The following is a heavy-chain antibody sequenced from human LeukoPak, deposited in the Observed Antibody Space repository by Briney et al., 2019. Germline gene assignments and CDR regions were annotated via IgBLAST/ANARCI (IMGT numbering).Heavy chain of an antibody. Sequence: PSETLSLTCAVSGYSISSSNWWGWIRKPPGKGLEWIGYIYYSGSIYYNPSLKSRVTMSVDTSKNQFSLKLSSVTAVDTAVYYCAITPQNSSGWSDYWGQGTLVTVSS. D-gene: IGHD6-19*01. CDR1: GYSISSSNW. CDR2: IYYSGSI. V-gene: IGHV4-28*05. J-gene: IGHJ4*02. CDR3: AITPQNSSGWSDY.